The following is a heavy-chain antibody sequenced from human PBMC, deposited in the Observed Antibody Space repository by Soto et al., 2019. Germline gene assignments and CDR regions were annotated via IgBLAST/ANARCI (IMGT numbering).Heavy chain of an antibody. CDR1: GFSFSDSA. D-gene: IGHD5-18*01. CDR3: ARGLNGYLHYFDY. CDR2: IRSKYNNYAT. Sequence: GGSLRLSCAASGFSFSDSAMHWVRQASGKGLEWVGRIRSKYNNYATAYAASVQGRFTISRDDSKNTAYLQMNSLRAEDTAVYYCARGLNGYLHYFDYWGQGTLVTVSS. J-gene: IGHJ4*02. V-gene: IGHV3-73*01.